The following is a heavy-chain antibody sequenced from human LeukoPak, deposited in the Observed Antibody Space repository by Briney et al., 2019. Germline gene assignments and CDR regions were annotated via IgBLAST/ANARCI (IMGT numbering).Heavy chain of an antibody. J-gene: IGHJ4*02. CDR1: GGSFSGYY. CDR2: INHSGST. Sequence: PSETLSLTCTVYGGSFSGYYWSWIRQPPGKGLEWIGEINHSGSTNYNPSLKSRVTISIDTSKNQFSLKLSSVTAADTAVYYCVTNYYDSSGYYFDYWGQGTLVTVSS. V-gene: IGHV4-34*01. D-gene: IGHD3-22*01. CDR3: VTNYYDSSGYYFDY.